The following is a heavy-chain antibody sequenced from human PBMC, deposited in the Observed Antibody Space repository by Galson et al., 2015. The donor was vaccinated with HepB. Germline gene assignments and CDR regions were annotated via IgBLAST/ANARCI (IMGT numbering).Heavy chain of an antibody. D-gene: IGHD2-2*01. V-gene: IGHV1-24*01. CDR1: GYTLTEFS. J-gene: IGHJ4*02. CDR2: IDPEDGET. CDR3: ATASEAFSYCCSTNCYGGFDY. Sequence: SVKVSCKVSGYTLTEFSMHWVRQAPGKGLEWMGGIDPEDGETIYAQKLQGRVTMTEDTSTDTAYMELSSLRSEDTAVYYCATASEAFSYCCSTNCYGGFDYWGQGTLVTVSS.